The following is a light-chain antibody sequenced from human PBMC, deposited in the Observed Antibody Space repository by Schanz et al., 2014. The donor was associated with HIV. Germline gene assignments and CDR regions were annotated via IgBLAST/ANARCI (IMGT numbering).Light chain of an antibody. Sequence: QSALTQPASVSGSPGQSITISCTGTSSDVGSYNLVSWYQQHPGKAPKLMIYEVHRRPSGVPDRFSGSKSGNTASLTVSGLQAEDEADYYCQTYDSSLSGYVFGTGTKLTVL. CDR3: QTYDSSLSGYV. J-gene: IGLJ1*01. CDR2: EVH. V-gene: IGLV2-14*02. CDR1: SSDVGSYNL.